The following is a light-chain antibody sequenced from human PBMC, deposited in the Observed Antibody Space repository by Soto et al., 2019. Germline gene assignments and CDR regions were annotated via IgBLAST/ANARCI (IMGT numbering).Light chain of an antibody. CDR3: QQRHMWPIT. J-gene: IGKJ5*01. CDR2: DAY. V-gene: IGKV3-11*01. CDR1: QSFRGL. Sequence: EVVLTQSPATLSLSPGERATLSWRASQSFRGLLAWYQQKPGQAPRVLIYDAYNRATGIPPRFSGSGYGTDFNLTISSLETEDSAVYYCQQRHMWPITFGQGTRLEIK.